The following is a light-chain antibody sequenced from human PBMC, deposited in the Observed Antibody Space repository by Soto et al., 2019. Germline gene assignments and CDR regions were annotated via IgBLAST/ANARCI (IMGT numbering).Light chain of an antibody. CDR3: SSYTSSTPVV. Sequence: QSVLTQPASVSGSPGQSITISCTGTRSDVGGYQYVSWYQPHPGKAPKLMIYEVSNRPSGVSHRFSGSKSGNTASLTISGLQAEDEADYYCSSYTSSTPVVFGGGTKLTVL. CDR1: RSDVGGYQY. CDR2: EVS. V-gene: IGLV2-14*01. J-gene: IGLJ2*01.